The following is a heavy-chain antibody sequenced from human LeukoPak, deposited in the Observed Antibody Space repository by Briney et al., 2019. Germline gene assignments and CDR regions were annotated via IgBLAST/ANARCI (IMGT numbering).Heavy chain of an antibody. Sequence: PGGSLRLSCAASGFTFSSYWMSWVRQAPGKGLEWVANIKQDGSEKYYVDSVKGRFTISRGNAKNSLYLQMNSLRAEDTAVYYCARDGRDFDWFAYNWFDPWGQGTLVTVSS. CDR1: GFTFSSYW. CDR3: ARDGRDFDWFAYNWFDP. CDR2: IKQDGSEK. D-gene: IGHD3-9*01. V-gene: IGHV3-7*01. J-gene: IGHJ5*02.